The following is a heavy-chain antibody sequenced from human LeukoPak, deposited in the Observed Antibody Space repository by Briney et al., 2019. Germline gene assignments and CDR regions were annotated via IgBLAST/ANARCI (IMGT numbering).Heavy chain of an antibody. Sequence: PGGYLRLSCAASGFTFSDYYMSWIRQAPGKGLEWVSYISSSSSYTNYADSVKGRFTISRDNAKNSLYPQMNSLRAEDTAVYYCAREGYCSSTSCQFDYWGQGTLVTVSS. V-gene: IGHV3-11*06. CDR2: ISSSSSYT. CDR3: AREGYCSSTSCQFDY. CDR1: GFTFSDYY. J-gene: IGHJ4*02. D-gene: IGHD2-2*01.